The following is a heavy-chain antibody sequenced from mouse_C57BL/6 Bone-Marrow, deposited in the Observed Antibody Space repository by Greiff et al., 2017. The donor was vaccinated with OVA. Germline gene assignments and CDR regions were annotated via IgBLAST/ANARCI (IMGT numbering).Heavy chain of an antibody. CDR1: GFTFSSYA. V-gene: IGHV5-9-1*02. CDR3: TRGVDWDLDAMDY. D-gene: IGHD4-1*01. CDR2: INSGGDYI. J-gene: IGHJ4*01. Sequence: EVQLQESGEGLVKPGGSLKLSCAASGFTFSSYAMSWVRQTPEKRLEWVAYINSGGDYIYYADTVKGRFTISRDNARNTLYLQMSSLKSEDTAMYYCTRGVDWDLDAMDYWGQGTSVTVSS.